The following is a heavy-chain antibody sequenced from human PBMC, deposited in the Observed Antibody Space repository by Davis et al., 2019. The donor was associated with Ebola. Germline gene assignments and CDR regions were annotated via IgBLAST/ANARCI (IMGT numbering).Heavy chain of an antibody. CDR1: GGTFSSYT. V-gene: IGHV1-69*04. D-gene: IGHD2-15*01. Sequence: SVKVSCKASGGTFSSYTVSWVRQAPGQGLEWMGKIIPMLGMANYAQNFQGRVTITADDSTSTSYMELSSLRSEDTAVYYCARDWVAHWFDPWGQGTLVTVSS. CDR2: IIPMLGMA. CDR3: ARDWVAHWFDP. J-gene: IGHJ5*02.